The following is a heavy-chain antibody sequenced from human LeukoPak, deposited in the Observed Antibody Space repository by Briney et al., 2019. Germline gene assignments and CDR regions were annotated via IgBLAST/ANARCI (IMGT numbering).Heavy chain of an antibody. Sequence: SETLSLTCAVYGGSFSGYYWSWIRQPPGKGLEWIGEINHGGSTNYNPFLKSRVTISVDTSKNQFSLKLSSVTAADTAVYYCARGGVTTDYWGQGTLATVSS. J-gene: IGHJ4*02. D-gene: IGHD4-11*01. CDR3: ARGGVTTDY. CDR2: INHGGST. V-gene: IGHV4-34*01. CDR1: GGSFSGYY.